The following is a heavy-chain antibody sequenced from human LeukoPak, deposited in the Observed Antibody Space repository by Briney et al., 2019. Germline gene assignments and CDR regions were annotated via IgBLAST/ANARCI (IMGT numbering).Heavy chain of an antibody. CDR2: ISRSGSTI. CDR3: SRDRGGGDIYFDY. CDR1: GFAFSSYG. Sequence: GGSLRLSCAASGFAFSSYGMNWVRQAPGKGPEWISYISRSGSTIYYADSVKGRFTISRDNAKNSLYLQMSSLGAEDTAIYYCSRDRGGGDIYFDYWGQGTLVTVSS. V-gene: IGHV3-48*03. D-gene: IGHD2-21*02. J-gene: IGHJ4*02.